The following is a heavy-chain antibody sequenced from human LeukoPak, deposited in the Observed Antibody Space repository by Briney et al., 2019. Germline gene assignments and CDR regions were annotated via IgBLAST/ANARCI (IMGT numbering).Heavy chain of an antibody. CDR2: INSDGSST. Sequence: GGSLRLSCVASGFTFSSHWMHWVRQAPGKGLVWVSRINSDGSSTTYADSVKGRFTISRDNAKNTLYLQMNSLRAEDMAVYYCARFTAARPIDYWGQGTLVTVSS. V-gene: IGHV3-74*01. D-gene: IGHD6-6*01. CDR1: GFTFSSHW. J-gene: IGHJ4*02. CDR3: ARFTAARPIDY.